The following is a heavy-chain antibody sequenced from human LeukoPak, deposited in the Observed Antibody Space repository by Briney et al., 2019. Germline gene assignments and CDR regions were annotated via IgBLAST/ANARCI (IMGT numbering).Heavy chain of an antibody. Sequence: PGRSLRLSCAASGFSFINFAMHWVRQAPGKGLEWLAVISNDESEKYYADSVKGRFTISRDNAKNSLYLQMNSLRVEDTAVYYCASRSINWYRGNNWFDPWGQGTLVTVSS. V-gene: IGHV3-30-3*01. J-gene: IGHJ5*02. CDR2: ISNDESEK. CDR3: ASRSINWYRGNNWFDP. CDR1: GFSFINFA. D-gene: IGHD6-13*01.